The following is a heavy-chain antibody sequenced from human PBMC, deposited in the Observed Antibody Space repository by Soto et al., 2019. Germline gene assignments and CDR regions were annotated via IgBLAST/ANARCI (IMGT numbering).Heavy chain of an antibody. CDR1: GFTLRTYS. Sequence: EVQLVESGGGLVQPGGSLRVSCAASGFTLRTYSLNWVRQAPGRGLEWISYISSSGSTIYYADSVKGRFTVSRDNAKNSLSLQMNSRRDEDTAVYYCARVPSSGSYRSYSYFGMDVWGPGTTVTVSS. CDR2: ISSSGSTI. J-gene: IGHJ6*02. CDR3: ARVPSSGSYRSYSYFGMDV. V-gene: IGHV3-48*02. D-gene: IGHD1-26*01.